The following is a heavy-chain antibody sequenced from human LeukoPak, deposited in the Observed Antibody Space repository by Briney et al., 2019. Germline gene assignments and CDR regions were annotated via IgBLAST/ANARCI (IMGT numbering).Heavy chain of an antibody. Sequence: SETLSLTCAVYGGSFSGYYWSWIRQPLGKGLEWIGEINHSGSTNYNPSLKSRVTISVDTSKNQFSLKLSSVTAADTAVYYCARGRRKITIFGVVRNWFDPWGQGTLVTVSS. CDR3: ARGRRKITIFGVVRNWFDP. CDR1: GGSFSGYY. J-gene: IGHJ5*02. CDR2: INHSGST. V-gene: IGHV4-34*01. D-gene: IGHD3-3*01.